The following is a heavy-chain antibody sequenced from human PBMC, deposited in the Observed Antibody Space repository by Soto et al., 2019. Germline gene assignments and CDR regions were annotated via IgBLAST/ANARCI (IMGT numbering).Heavy chain of an antibody. Sequence: GESLKISCKGSGYSFTSYWIGWVRQMPGKGLEWMGIIYPGDSDTRYSPSFQGQVTISADKAISTAYLQWSSLKASDTAMYYCARLSNYDSSGYYNHYFDYWGQGTLVTVSS. D-gene: IGHD3-22*01. CDR3: ARLSNYDSSGYYNHYFDY. J-gene: IGHJ4*02. CDR2: IYPGDSDT. CDR1: GYSFTSYW. V-gene: IGHV5-51*01.